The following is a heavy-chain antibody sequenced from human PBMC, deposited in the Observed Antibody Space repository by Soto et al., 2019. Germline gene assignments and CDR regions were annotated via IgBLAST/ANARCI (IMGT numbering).Heavy chain of an antibody. CDR1: GGTFSSYA. D-gene: IGHD6-19*01. CDR2: IIPIFGTA. J-gene: IGHJ1*01. CDR3: AQIADSSGWYLSYFQP. V-gene: IGHV1-69*05. Sequence: QVQLVQSGAEVKKPGSSVKVSCKASGGTFSSYAISWVRQAPGQGLEWMGGIIPIFGTANYAQKFQGRVTITXXEXTXXAYMELSSLRSEDTAVYYCAQIADSSGWYLSYFQPWGQGTLVTVSS.